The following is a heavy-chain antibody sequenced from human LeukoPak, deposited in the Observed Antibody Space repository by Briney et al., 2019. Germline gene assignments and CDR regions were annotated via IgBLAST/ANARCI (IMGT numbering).Heavy chain of an antibody. CDR1: GFTFSSYA. CDR2: ISGSGGST. CDR3: AKPTRIYDSSGYYDHDAFDI. V-gene: IGHV3-23*01. Sequence: GGSLRLSCAASGFTFSSYAVSWVRQAPGKGLEWVSAISGSGGSTYYADSVKGRFTISRDNSENTLYLQMNSLRAEDTAVYYCAKPTRIYDSSGYYDHDAFDIWGQGTMVTVSS. D-gene: IGHD3-22*01. J-gene: IGHJ3*02.